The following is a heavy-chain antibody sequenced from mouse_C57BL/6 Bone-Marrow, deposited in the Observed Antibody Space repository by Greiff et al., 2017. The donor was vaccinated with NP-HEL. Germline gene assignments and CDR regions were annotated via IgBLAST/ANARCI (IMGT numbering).Heavy chain of an antibody. Sequence: VKVVESGPGLVQPSQSLSITCTVSGFSLTSYGVHWVRQSPGKGLEWLGVIWRGGSTDYNAAFMSRLSITKDNSKSQVFFKMNSLQADDTAIYYCAKSTYYNGSSPDYWGQGTTLTVSS. V-gene: IGHV2-5*01. D-gene: IGHD1-1*01. CDR1: GFSLTSYG. CDR3: AKSTYYNGSSPDY. CDR2: IWRGGST. J-gene: IGHJ2*01.